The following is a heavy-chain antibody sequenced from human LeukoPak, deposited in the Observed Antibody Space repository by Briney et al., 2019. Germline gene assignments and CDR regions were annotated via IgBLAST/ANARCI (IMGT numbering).Heavy chain of an antibody. D-gene: IGHD3-22*01. Sequence: PGGSLRLSCAASGFTFSSYWMSWVRQAPGKGLEWVANIKQDGSEKYYVDPVKGRFTISRDNAKNSLYLQMNSLRAEDTAVYYCARGSGIHWYYYDSSGYYLDYWGQGTLVTVSS. V-gene: IGHV3-7*01. CDR2: IKQDGSEK. CDR3: ARGSGIHWYYYDSSGYYLDY. J-gene: IGHJ4*02. CDR1: GFTFSSYW.